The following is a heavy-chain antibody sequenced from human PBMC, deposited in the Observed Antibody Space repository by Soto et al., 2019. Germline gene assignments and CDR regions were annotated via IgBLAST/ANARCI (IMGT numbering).Heavy chain of an antibody. CDR2: IIPIFGTA. CDR1: GGTFSSYA. CDR3: ARLMVRGVGYYYYGMDV. V-gene: IGHV1-69*01. Sequence: QVQLVQSGAEVKKPGSSVKVSCKASGGTFSSYAISWVRQAPGQGLEWMGGIIPIFGTANYAQKFQGRVTTTADEATSTAYMELSSLGSEDTAGYYCARLMVRGVGYYYYGMDVWGQGTTVTVSS. D-gene: IGHD3-10*01. J-gene: IGHJ6*02.